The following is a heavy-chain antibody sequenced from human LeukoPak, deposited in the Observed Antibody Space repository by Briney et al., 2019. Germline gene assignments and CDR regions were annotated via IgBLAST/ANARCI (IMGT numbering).Heavy chain of an antibody. D-gene: IGHD2-15*01. CDR1: GFTFSSYG. Sequence: GGSLRLSCAASGFTFSSYGMHWVRQAPGKGLEWVAVIWYDGSNKYYGDSVKGRFTISRDNSKKTLYLQMNSLRVEDTAVYYFVRNGGSFDYWGQGTLVTVSS. CDR3: VRNGGSFDY. V-gene: IGHV3-33*01. J-gene: IGHJ4*02. CDR2: IWYDGSNK.